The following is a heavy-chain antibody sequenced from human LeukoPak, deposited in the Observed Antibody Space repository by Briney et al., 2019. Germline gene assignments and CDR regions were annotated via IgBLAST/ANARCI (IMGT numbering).Heavy chain of an antibody. Sequence: SETLSLTCFVSGGSISGSHWSWIRQSPGKGLEWIGYIHYTGITDYNPSLRSRVTLSIDLSKNQFSLRLSSVTAADAAVYYCARTGGDCSSGLCYYAMDVWGQGTTVTVS. J-gene: IGHJ6*02. V-gene: IGHV4-59*01. D-gene: IGHD2-21*02. CDR2: IHYTGIT. CDR1: GGSISGSH. CDR3: ARTGGDCSSGLCYYAMDV.